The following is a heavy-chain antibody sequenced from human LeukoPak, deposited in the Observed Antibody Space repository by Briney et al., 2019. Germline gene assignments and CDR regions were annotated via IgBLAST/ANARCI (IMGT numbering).Heavy chain of an antibody. CDR1: GYTFTSYG. D-gene: IGHD3-22*01. CDR2: ISAYNGNT. J-gene: IGHJ4*02. V-gene: IGHV1-18*01. CDR3: ARESPYYYDSSGLDY. Sequence: ASVKVSCKASGYTFTSYGISWVRQAPGQGLERMGWISAYNGNTNYAQKLQGRVTMTTDTSTSTAYMELRSLRSDDTAVYYCARESPYYYDSSGLDYWGQGTLVTVSS.